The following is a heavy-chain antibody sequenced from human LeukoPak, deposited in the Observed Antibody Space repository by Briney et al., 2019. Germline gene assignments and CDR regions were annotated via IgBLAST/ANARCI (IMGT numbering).Heavy chain of an antibody. CDR2: IWYDGSNK. J-gene: IGHJ6*02. CDR1: GFTFSSYG. CDR3: ARDREEKARIGGMDV. V-gene: IGHV3-33*01. Sequence: GRSLRLSCAASGFTFSSYGMHWVRQAPGKGLEWVAVIWYDGSNKYYADSVKGRFTISRDNAKNSLYLQMNSLRAEDTAIYYCARDREEKARIGGMDVWGQGTTAIVSS. D-gene: IGHD3-16*01.